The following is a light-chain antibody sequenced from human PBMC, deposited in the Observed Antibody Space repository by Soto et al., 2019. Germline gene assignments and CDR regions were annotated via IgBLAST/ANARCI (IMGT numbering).Light chain of an antibody. CDR3: QQSYSTPYT. J-gene: IGKJ2*01. Sequence: DIQMTQSPSSLSAYVADRVTITCRASQSITMYLNWYQQKPGKAPKLLIYAASSLQSGVPSRFSGRGSGTDFTLTISSLQPEDFATYYCQQSYSTPYTFGQGTKLEIK. CDR1: QSITMY. CDR2: AAS. V-gene: IGKV1-39*01.